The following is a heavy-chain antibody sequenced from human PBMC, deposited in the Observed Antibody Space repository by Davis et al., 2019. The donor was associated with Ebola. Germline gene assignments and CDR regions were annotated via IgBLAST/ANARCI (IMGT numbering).Heavy chain of an antibody. J-gene: IGHJ3*02. CDR3: APTDTSGNEAFDM. Sequence: GESLKIPCAASGFTFGTHWMHWVRQAPGKGLVWVSRIHSYGSATNYADSVNGRFTISRDNDKNTAYLQMTSLRVEDTALYYCAPTDTSGNEAFDMWGQGTMVTVSS. CDR2: IHSYGSAT. CDR1: GFTFGTHW. V-gene: IGHV3-74*01. D-gene: IGHD3-22*01.